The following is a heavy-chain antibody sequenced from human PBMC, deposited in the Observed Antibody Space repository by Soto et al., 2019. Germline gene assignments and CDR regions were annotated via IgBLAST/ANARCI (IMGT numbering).Heavy chain of an antibody. V-gene: IGHV3-30*18. J-gene: IGHJ6*02. Sequence: QVQLVESGGGVVQPGRSLRLSCAASGFTFSSYGMHWVRQALGKGLEWVAVISYDGSNKYYADSVKGRFTISRDNSKNTRYLQMNSLRAEDTAVYYCAKGQMATSPLYYYYYGMDVWGQGTTVTVSS. CDR1: GFTFSSYG. CDR2: ISYDGSNK. D-gene: IGHD5-12*01. CDR3: AKGQMATSPLYYYYYGMDV.